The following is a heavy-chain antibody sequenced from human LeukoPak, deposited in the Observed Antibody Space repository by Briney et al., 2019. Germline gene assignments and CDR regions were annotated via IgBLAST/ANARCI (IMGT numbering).Heavy chain of an antibody. V-gene: IGHV3-7*01. Sequence: PGGSLRLSCAVSGFNVRSSYMSWVRQAPGKGLEWVANIKQDGSEKYYVDSVKGRFTISRDNAKNSLYLQMNSLRAEDTAVYYCAKDWGAGAYDFWSGYPTEDYWGQGTLVTVSS. CDR1: GFNVRSSY. CDR2: IKQDGSEK. D-gene: IGHD3-3*01. CDR3: AKDWGAGAYDFWSGYPTEDY. J-gene: IGHJ4*02.